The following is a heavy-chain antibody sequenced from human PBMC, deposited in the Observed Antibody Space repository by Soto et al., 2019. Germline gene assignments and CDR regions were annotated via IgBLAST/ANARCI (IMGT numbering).Heavy chain of an antibody. CDR3: ARGAEGQRSSWYFFDS. D-gene: IGHD6-13*01. J-gene: IGHJ4*02. CDR1: GFTFNRFT. CDR2: LSASGSSI. V-gene: IGHV3-21*01. Sequence: EVQLVESGGGLVKPGGSLRLSCAASGFTFNRFTMHWVRQAPGKGPEWVSCLSASGSSIFYTDSMKGRFTISRDNAKSSLYLQIDSLTVEDTAVYYCARGAEGQRSSWYFFDSWGQGTLVTVSS.